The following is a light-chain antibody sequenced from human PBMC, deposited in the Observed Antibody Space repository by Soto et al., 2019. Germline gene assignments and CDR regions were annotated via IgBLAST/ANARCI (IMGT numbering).Light chain of an antibody. J-gene: IGLJ3*02. V-gene: IGLV2-8*01. CDR1: SSDVGGYNY. CDR2: EVT. CDR3: SSHAGIINVV. Sequence: QSVLTQPPSASGSPGQSVTISCTGTSSDVGGYNYVSWYQQHPGKAPKLMIYEVTKRPSGVPDRFSGSKSGNTASLTVSWLLAEDEADYYCSSHAGIINVVFGGGTKLTVL.